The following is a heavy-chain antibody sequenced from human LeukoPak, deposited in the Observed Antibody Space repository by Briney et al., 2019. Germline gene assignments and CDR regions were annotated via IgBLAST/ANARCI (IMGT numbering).Heavy chain of an antibody. D-gene: IGHD3-22*01. Sequence: GASVKVSCKASGGTFSSYAISWVRQAPGQGLEWMGGIIPIFGTANYAQKLQGRVTITADKSTSTAYMELSSLRSEDTAVYYCARGIDDYYDSSGYYYWGQGTLVTVSS. V-gene: IGHV1-69*06. J-gene: IGHJ4*02. CDR2: IIPIFGTA. CDR3: ARGIDDYYDSSGYYY. CDR1: GGTFSSYA.